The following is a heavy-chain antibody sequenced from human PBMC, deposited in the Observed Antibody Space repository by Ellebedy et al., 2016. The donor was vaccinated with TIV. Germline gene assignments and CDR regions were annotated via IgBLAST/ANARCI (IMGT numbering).Heavy chain of an antibody. CDR2: IIPIFGTA. J-gene: IGHJ4*02. V-gene: IGHV1-69*13. CDR3: ARAGSGSSRFFDS. CDR1: GGTFSSYA. Sequence: ASVKVSCKASGGTFSSYAISWVRQAPGQGLEWMGGIIPIFGTANYAQKFQGRVTITADESTSTAYMELSSLRSDDTAVYYCARAGSGSSRFFDSWGQGSLVTVSS. D-gene: IGHD6-13*01.